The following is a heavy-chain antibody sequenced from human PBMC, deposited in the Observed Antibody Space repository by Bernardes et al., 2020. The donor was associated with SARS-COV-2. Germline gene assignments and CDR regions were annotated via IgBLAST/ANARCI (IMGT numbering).Heavy chain of an antibody. J-gene: IGHJ4*02. D-gene: IGHD6-19*01. CDR2: IYSDGST. CDR1: GLTVSSNY. Sequence: GGSLRLSCAASGLTVSSNYMSWVRQTPGKGLEWVSVIYSDGSTYNADSEKGRFTISRDNSKNTLYLQMISLRVEDTAVYYCARGRSGWYLDYWGQGTLVTVSS. V-gene: IGHV3-53*01. CDR3: ARGRSGWYLDY.